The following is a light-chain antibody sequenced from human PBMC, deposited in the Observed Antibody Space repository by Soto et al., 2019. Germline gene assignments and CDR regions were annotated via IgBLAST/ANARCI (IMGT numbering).Light chain of an antibody. J-gene: IGLJ2*01. CDR3: SSYKTSSTVVV. CDR2: GVS. V-gene: IGLV2-14*01. Sequence: QSALTQPASVSGSPGQSITISCTGTSSDIGGYNYVSWYQQYPGKAPKLMIFGVSDRPSGVSNRFSGSKSGTTASLTISGPQAEDEADYYCSSYKTSSTVVVFGGGTKVTVL. CDR1: SSDIGGYNY.